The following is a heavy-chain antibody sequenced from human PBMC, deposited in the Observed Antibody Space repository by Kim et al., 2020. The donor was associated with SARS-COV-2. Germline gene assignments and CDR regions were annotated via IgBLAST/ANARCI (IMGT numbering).Heavy chain of an antibody. V-gene: IGHV3-30-3*01. CDR2: ISYDGSNK. CDR1: GFTFSSYA. Sequence: GGSLRLSCAASGFTFSSYAMHWVRQAPGKGLEWVAVISYDGSNKYYADSVKGRFTISRDNSKNTLYLQMNSLRAEDTAVYYCASSSPYCSGGSCYGGWSWFDPWGQGTLVTVSS. D-gene: IGHD2-15*01. J-gene: IGHJ5*02. CDR3: ASSSPYCSGGSCYGGWSWFDP.